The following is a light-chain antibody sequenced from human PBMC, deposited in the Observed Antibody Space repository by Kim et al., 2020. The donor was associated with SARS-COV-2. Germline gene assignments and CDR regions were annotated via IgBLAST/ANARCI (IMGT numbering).Light chain of an antibody. CDR1: QSISRF. J-gene: IGKJ1*01. V-gene: IGKV1-39*01. CDR3: QQSFSSPPT. Sequence: DIQMTQSPSSLSASIGDRITITCRASQSISRFFNWYQQKPGEAPKLLIYGASRLQRGVPSRFSGSGSGTEFTLTISGLQPEDLATYYCQQSFSSPPTFGRGTKVDIK. CDR2: GAS.